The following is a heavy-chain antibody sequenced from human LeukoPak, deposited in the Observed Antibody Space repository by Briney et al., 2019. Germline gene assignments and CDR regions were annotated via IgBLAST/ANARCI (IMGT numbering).Heavy chain of an antibody. CDR3: ARSSHYYDFWSGYSDY. J-gene: IGHJ4*02. Sequence: GESLKISCKGSGYTFHSYWIAWVRQMPGKGLEWMGIIYPGDSDTRYSPSFQGQVTISADKSISTAYLQWSSLKASDTAMYYCARSSHYYDFWSGYSDYWGQGTLVTVSS. CDR1: GYTFHSYW. D-gene: IGHD3-3*01. V-gene: IGHV5-51*01. CDR2: IYPGDSDT.